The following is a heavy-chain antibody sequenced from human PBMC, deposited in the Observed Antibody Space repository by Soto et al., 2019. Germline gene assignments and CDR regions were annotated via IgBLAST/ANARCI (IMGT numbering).Heavy chain of an antibody. Sequence: ASVKVSCKASGYTFTGYYMHWVRQAPGQGLEWMGWINPNSGGTNYAQKFQGWVTMTRDTSISTAYMELSRLRSDDTAVYYCAREGPSGSYYFDYWGQGSLVTVSS. CDR1: GYTFTGYY. D-gene: IGHD1-26*01. V-gene: IGHV1-2*04. J-gene: IGHJ4*02. CDR3: AREGPSGSYYFDY. CDR2: INPNSGGT.